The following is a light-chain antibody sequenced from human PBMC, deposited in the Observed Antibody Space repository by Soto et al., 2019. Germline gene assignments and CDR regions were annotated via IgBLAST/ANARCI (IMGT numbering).Light chain of an antibody. Sequence: EIVLTQSPATLSLSPGERATLSCRASQSVSSYLAWYQQKPCQAPRLLIYDASNRATGIPARFSGSGSGTDFTLTISRLQAEDVAVYYCQQYYSPVLSFGGGTKVEIK. CDR1: QSVSSY. CDR3: QQYYSPVLS. J-gene: IGKJ4*01. CDR2: DAS. V-gene: IGKV3-11*01.